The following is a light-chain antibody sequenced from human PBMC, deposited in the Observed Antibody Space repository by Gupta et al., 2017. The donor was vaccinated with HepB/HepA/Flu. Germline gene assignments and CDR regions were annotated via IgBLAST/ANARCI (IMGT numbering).Light chain of an antibody. V-gene: IGLV1-47*01. CDR3: AAWDDRMSGWV. Sequence: SVLTQPPSASTTPGPRVTSSCAGSSSNIGSNYLYWYQQLPGTAPKLLIYRNNQRPSGVPDRFSGSKSGTSASLSISGLRAEDEADYYCAAWDDRMSGWVFGGGTKLTVL. CDR2: RNN. CDR1: SSNIGSNY. J-gene: IGLJ3*02.